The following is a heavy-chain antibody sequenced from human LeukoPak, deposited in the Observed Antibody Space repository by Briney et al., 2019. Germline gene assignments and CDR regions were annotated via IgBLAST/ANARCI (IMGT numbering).Heavy chain of an antibody. J-gene: IGHJ5*02. CDR1: RFLFSSYA. CDR2: ISGSGGST. CDR3: IRDFRSADL. Sequence: GGSLRLSCVASRFLFSSYAMSWVRQAPGKGLEWVSVISGSGGSTYYADSVKGRFTISRDNAKNTVYLEMNSLSVEDTATYYCIRDFRSADLWGQGTLVTVSS. D-gene: IGHD5-24*01. V-gene: IGHV3-23*01.